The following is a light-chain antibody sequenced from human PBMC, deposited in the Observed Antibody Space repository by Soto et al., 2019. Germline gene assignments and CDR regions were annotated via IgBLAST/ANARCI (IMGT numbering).Light chain of an antibody. Sequence: DIQMTQSPSTLSGSVGERVTITCRASQTISSWLACYQQKLGKAPKLLIYKASTLKRGAQSRFSGSGSGTEFTLTISTLQPDDFATYYCQHYYSYSEPFRQGTRWIS. CDR3: QHYYSYSEP. CDR2: KAS. V-gene: IGKV1-5*03. J-gene: IGKJ1*01. CDR1: QTISSW.